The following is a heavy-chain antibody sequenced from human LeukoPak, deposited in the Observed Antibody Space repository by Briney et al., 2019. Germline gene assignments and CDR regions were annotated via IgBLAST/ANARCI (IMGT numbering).Heavy chain of an antibody. CDR1: GGSISSGGYY. V-gene: IGHV4-30-2*01. CDR3: ARDSCSSTSCPFDY. D-gene: IGHD2-2*01. CDR2: IYHSGST. J-gene: IGHJ4*02. Sequence: SETLSLTCTVSGGSISSGGYYWSWIRQPPGKGLEWIGYIYHSGSTYYNPSLKSRVTISVDRSKNQSSLKLSSVTAADTAVYYCARDSCSSTSCPFDYWGQGTLVTVSS.